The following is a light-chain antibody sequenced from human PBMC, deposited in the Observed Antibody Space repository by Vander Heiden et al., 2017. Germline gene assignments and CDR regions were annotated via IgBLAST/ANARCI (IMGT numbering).Light chain of an antibody. J-gene: IGKJ1*01. CDR1: QRISSY. Sequence: DIQLTQSPSSLSASVGDRVIITCRASQRISSYLIWYQQKPGKAPKLLIYAASSLHSGVPSRFSGSGSGTDFTLTISSLQPEDFATYYCQQSDSTPWTFGQGTKVEIK. CDR3: QQSDSTPWT. CDR2: AAS. V-gene: IGKV1-39*01.